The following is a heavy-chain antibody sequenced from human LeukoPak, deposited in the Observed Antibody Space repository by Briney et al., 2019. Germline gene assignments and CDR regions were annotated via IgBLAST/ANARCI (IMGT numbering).Heavy chain of an antibody. CDR2: IIPIFGTA. D-gene: IGHD2-15*01. CDR1: GGTFSSYA. Sequence: GASVKVSCKASGGTFSSYAISWVRQAPGQGLEWMGGIIPIFGTANYAQKFQGRVTITTDESTSTAYMELSSLRSEDTAVYYCARVPPTVGGYYYYYMDVWGKGTTVTVSS. V-gene: IGHV1-69*05. CDR3: ARVPPTVGGYYYYYMDV. J-gene: IGHJ6*03.